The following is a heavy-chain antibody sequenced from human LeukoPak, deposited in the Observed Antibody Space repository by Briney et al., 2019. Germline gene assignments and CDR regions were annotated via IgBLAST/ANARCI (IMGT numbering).Heavy chain of an antibody. CDR1: GFTFSSYE. D-gene: IGHD3-22*01. CDR2: ISSSSSTI. Sequence: GASLRLSCAASGFTFSSYEMNWVRQAPGKGLEWVSYISSSSSTIYYADSVKGRFTISRDNAKNSLYLQMNSLRAEDTAVYYCARAAPTMIVVVPGSMGLLTFDYWGQGTLVTVSS. J-gene: IGHJ4*02. CDR3: ARAAPTMIVVVPGSMGLLTFDY. V-gene: IGHV3-48*03.